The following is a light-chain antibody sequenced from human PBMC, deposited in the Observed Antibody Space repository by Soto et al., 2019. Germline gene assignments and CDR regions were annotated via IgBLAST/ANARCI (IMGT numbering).Light chain of an antibody. CDR2: EGS. CDR3: CSYAGSSTSWV. CDR1: ISDVGSYDL. Sequence: QSVLTQPASVSGSPGQSITISCTGTISDVGSYDLVSWYQQHPGKAPKLMIYEGSKRPSGVSSRFSGSKSGNTASLTISGLQAEDEADYYCCSYAGSSTSWVFGGGTNSPS. J-gene: IGLJ3*02. V-gene: IGLV2-23*01.